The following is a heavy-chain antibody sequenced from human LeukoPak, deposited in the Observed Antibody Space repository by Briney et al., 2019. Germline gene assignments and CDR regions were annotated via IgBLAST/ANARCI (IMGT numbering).Heavy chain of an antibody. CDR1: GYTFISYG. D-gene: IGHD4-11*01. CDR3: ARADLTFYSDYVSPVDF. V-gene: IGHV1-18*01. Sequence: ASVKVSCKASGYTFISYGIIWVRQAPGQGLEWMGWISTHNGNTNYAQKFRGRVTMTTDTSTSTAYMELRSLRSDDTAVYYCARADLTFYSDYVSPVDFWGQGTLVTVSS. CDR2: ISTHNGNT. J-gene: IGHJ4*02.